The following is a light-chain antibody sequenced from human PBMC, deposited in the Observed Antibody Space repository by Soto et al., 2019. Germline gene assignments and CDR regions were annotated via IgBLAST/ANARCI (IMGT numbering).Light chain of an antibody. CDR1: QSVSSNS. Sequence: PGDRATLSCRASQSVSSNSLAWYQQKPGQAPRLLIYGASIRATGIPDRFSGSGSGTDFTLTIRRLEPEDFAMYFCHQYGSSPRTFGQGTKVEIK. CDR2: GAS. J-gene: IGKJ1*01. CDR3: HQYGSSPRT. V-gene: IGKV3-20*01.